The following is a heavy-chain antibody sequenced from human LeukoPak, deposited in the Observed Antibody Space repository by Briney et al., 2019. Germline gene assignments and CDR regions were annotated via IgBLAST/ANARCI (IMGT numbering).Heavy chain of an antibody. D-gene: IGHD5-24*01. V-gene: IGHV4-4*02. CDR2: IDYRGRT. CDR1: GDSISSDIW. Sequence: PSETLSLTCAVSGDSISSDIWRNWVRQPPGKGLEWIGHIDYRGRTNYNPSLKSRVTISVDTSENQFSLRLSSVTTADTAVYYCARGVRDGYKTFDYWGQGTLVTVSS. J-gene: IGHJ4*02. CDR3: ARGVRDGYKTFDY.